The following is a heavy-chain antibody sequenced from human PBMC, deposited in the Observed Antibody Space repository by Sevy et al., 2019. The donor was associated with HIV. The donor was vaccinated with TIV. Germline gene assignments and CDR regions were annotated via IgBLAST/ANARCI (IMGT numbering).Heavy chain of an antibody. D-gene: IGHD2-2*02. CDR1: GFTFSSYW. V-gene: IGHV3-7*01. Sequence: QLGGSLRLSCAASGFTFSSYWMSWVRQAPGKGLEWVANIKQDGSEKYYVDSVKGRFTISRDNAKNSLYLQMNSLRAEDTAGYYCARDWGYCSSTSCYTDDDAFDIWGQGTMVTVSS. J-gene: IGHJ3*02. CDR3: ARDWGYCSSTSCYTDDDAFDI. CDR2: IKQDGSEK.